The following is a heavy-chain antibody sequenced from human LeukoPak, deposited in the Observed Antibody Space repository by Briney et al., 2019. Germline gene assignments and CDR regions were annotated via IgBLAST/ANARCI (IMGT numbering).Heavy chain of an antibody. D-gene: IGHD3-16*01. J-gene: IGHJ4*02. CDR2: IYYSGST. Sequence: SKTLSLTCTVSGGSISSSSYFWGWIRQPPGKGLEWIGSIYYSGSTFYNTSLKSRVTISVDTSKNQFSLKLSSVTAADTAVYYCARVYDPYWGQGTLVTVSS. CDR1: GGSISSSSYF. V-gene: IGHV4-39*01. CDR3: ARVYDPY.